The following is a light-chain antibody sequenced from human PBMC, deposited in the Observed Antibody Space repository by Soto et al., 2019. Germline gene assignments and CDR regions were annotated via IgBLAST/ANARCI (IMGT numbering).Light chain of an antibody. CDR3: QYRARWPST. Sequence: EVVLTQSPDTLSLSPGETATLSCRASESVDRYVAWYQQKVGQAPRLLIYDAYTRATGVGARFTGSGSATYFSLTITRLEPEYFAVYYCQYRARWPSTFGPGTKVEMK. J-gene: IGKJ2*02. CDR1: ESVDRY. CDR2: DAY. V-gene: IGKV3-11*01.